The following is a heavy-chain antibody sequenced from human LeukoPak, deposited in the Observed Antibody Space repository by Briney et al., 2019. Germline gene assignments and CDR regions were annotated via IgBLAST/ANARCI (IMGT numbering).Heavy chain of an antibody. CDR3: ARSRISAAGTFDY. CDR2: IYYSGST. D-gene: IGHD6-13*01. CDR1: GGSISSYY. V-gene: IGHV4-59*08. Sequence: SETLSLTCSVSGGSISSYYWSWIRQPPGKGLEWIGYIYYSGSTNYNPSLKSRVTISVDTSKNQFPLKLSSVTAADTAVYYCARSRISAAGTFDYWGQGTLVTVSS. J-gene: IGHJ4*02.